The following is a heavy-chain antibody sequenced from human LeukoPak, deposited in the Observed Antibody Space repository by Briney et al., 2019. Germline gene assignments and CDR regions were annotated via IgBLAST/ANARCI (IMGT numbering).Heavy chain of an antibody. CDR2: ISGSSSYI. CDR3: ARKDVYYYYGMDV. CDR1: GFTFSSYS. Sequence: GGSLRLSCAASGFTFSSYSMNWVRQAPGKGLEWVSSISGSSSYIYYADSVKGRFTISRDNAKNSLYLQMNSLRAEDTAVYYCARKDVYYYYGMDVWGQGTTVTVSS. V-gene: IGHV3-21*01. J-gene: IGHJ6*02.